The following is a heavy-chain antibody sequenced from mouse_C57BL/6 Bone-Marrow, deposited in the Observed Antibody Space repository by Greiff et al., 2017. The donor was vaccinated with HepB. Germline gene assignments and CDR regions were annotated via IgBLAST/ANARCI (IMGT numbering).Heavy chain of an antibody. CDR3: ARAYFDV. V-gene: IGHV1-55*01. J-gene: IGHJ1*03. CDR2: IYPGSGST. CDR1: GYTFTSYW. D-gene: IGHD3-1*01. Sequence: QVQLQQSGAELVKPGASVKMSCKASGYTFTSYWITWVKQRPVQGLEWIGDIYPGSGSTNYNEKFKSKATLTVDTSSSTAYLQLSSLTSEDSAVYYCARAYFDVWGTGTTLTVSS.